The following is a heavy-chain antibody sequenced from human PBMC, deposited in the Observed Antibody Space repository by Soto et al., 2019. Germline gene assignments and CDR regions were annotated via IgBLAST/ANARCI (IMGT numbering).Heavy chain of an antibody. J-gene: IGHJ6*02. CDR3: ARDGQSLAPYALDV. CDR2: IWYDGSNK. CDR1: GFTFSGHA. V-gene: IGHV3-33*01. Sequence: QVQVVESGGGVVQPGRSLRLSCTASGFTFSGHAMHWVRQPPGKGLEWVAQIWYDGSNKYYADSVKGRFTISRDNSXNTLYVQMDSLRVEDTAVYYCARDGQSLAPYALDVWGQGTSVTVSS. D-gene: IGHD6-19*01.